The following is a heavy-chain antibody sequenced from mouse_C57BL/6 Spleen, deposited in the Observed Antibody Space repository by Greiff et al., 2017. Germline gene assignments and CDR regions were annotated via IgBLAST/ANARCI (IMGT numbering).Heavy chain of an antibody. CDR1: GFTFSSYT. Sequence: DVMLVESGGGLVKPGGSLKLSCAASGFTFSSYTMSWVRQTPEKRLEWVATISGGGGNTYYPDSVKGRFTISRDNAKNTLYLQMSSLRSEDTALYYCARLMISYYFDYWGQGTTFTVSS. V-gene: IGHV5-9*01. CDR2: ISGGGGNT. D-gene: IGHD2-4*01. CDR3: ARLMISYYFDY. J-gene: IGHJ2*01.